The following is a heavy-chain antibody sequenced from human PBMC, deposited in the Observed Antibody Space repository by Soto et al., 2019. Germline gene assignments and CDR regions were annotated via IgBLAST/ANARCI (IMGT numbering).Heavy chain of an antibody. J-gene: IGHJ6*02. Sequence: QVQLVESGGGVVQPGRSLRLSCAASGFTFSSDGMHWVRQAPGKGLEWVAVIWYDGSNKYYADSVKGRFTISRDNSKNTLYLQMNSLRAEDTAVYYCARSPWLYGGMDVWGQGTTVTVSS. CDR1: GFTFSSDG. V-gene: IGHV3-33*01. D-gene: IGHD4-17*01. CDR3: ARSPWLYGGMDV. CDR2: IWYDGSNK.